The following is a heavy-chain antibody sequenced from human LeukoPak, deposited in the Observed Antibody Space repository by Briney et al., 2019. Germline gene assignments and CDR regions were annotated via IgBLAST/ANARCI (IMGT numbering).Heavy chain of an antibody. CDR2: VSGSGGST. J-gene: IGHJ4*02. Sequence: GGSLRLSCAASGFSFSSNAMNWVRQAPGKGLEWVSAVSGSGGSTYYADSVKGRFTISRDNSKNTVYLQMNSLRAEDTALYYCAKGWKGNLDYWGQGILVTVSS. CDR1: GFSFSSNA. CDR3: AKGWKGNLDY. D-gene: IGHD1-14*01. V-gene: IGHV3-23*01.